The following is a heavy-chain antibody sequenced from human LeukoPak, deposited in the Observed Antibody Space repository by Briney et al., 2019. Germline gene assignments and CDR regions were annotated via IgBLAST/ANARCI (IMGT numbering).Heavy chain of an antibody. CDR2: IYHSGST. V-gene: IGHV4-38-2*02. CDR1: GYSIISPFY. J-gene: IGHJ4*02. D-gene: IGHD4-23*01. Sequence: SETLSLTCTVSGYSIISPFYWGWIRQPPGKGLEWIGNIYHSGSTYSNPSLRSRVTISVDTSKNQFSLKLNSVTAADTAVYYCARVSDDEYGGNSGANYFESWGQGTLVTVSS. CDR3: ARVSDDEYGGNSGANYFES.